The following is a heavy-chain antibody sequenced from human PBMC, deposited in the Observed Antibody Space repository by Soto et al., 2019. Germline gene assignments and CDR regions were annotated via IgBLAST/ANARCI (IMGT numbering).Heavy chain of an antibody. V-gene: IGHV4-34*01. D-gene: IGHD6-19*01. J-gene: IGHJ6*02. CDR1: GGSFSGYY. Sequence: LSLTCAVYGGSFSGYYWSWIRQPPGKGLEWIGEINHSGSTNYNPSLKSRVTISVDTSKNQFSLKLSSVTAADTAVYYCARGQGIAVAGISRYGMDVWGQGTTVTVSS. CDR3: ARGQGIAVAGISRYGMDV. CDR2: INHSGST.